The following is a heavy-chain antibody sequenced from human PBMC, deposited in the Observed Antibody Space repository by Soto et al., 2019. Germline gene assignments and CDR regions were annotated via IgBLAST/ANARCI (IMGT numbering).Heavy chain of an antibody. CDR3: ARVGGLAARTFDY. Sequence: SETLSLTCTVSCGSISDFYWSWIRQPPGKGLEWIGYIYYSGSTNYNPSLKSRVTISVDTSKNQFSLNLRSMSPADTAVYYCARVGGLAARTFDYWGPGTLVTVSS. D-gene: IGHD6-6*01. CDR1: CGSISDFY. CDR2: IYYSGST. J-gene: IGHJ4*02. V-gene: IGHV4-59*01.